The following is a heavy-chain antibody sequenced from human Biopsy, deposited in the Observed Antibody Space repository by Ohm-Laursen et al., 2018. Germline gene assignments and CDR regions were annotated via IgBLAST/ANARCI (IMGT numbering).Heavy chain of an antibody. V-gene: IGHV1-2*02. CDR2: INAKTGDT. Sequence: VSSVKVSCKASGYTFTGYHVHSVRQAPGQGLEWLGWINAKTGDTNYAQKFQGRVTMTRDTSISTAYVDLSSLRSDDTAVYYCTRGGYYYDSLAYYYWFDPWGQGTLVTVSS. CDR1: GYTFTGYH. J-gene: IGHJ5*02. D-gene: IGHD3-22*01. CDR3: TRGGYYYDSLAYYYWFDP.